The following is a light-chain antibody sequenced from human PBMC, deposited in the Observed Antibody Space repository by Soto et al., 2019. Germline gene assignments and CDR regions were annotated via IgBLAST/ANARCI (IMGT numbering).Light chain of an antibody. CDR3: QQYGSPLT. J-gene: IGKJ1*01. CDR2: GAS. Sequence: EIVLTQSPGTLSLSPGERATLSCSASQSVSSSYLAWYQQKPGQAPRLLIYGASSRATGIPDRFSGSGSGTDFTLTISRLEPEDVAGYYCQQYGSPLTFGQGPKVEI. V-gene: IGKV3-20*01. CDR1: QSVSSSY.